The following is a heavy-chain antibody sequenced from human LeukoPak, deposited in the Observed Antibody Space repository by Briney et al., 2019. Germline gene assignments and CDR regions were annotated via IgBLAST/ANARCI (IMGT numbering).Heavy chain of an antibody. Sequence: PSETLSLTCAVYGGSFSGYYWSWIRQPPGKGLEWIGEINHSGSTNYNPSLKSRVTISVDTSKNQFSLKLSSVTAADTAVYYCARARPLNSENCSSTSCYLVGGVDYWGQGTLVTVSS. CDR3: ARARPLNSENCSSTSCYLVGGVDY. V-gene: IGHV4-34*01. J-gene: IGHJ4*02. D-gene: IGHD2-2*01. CDR1: GGSFSGYY. CDR2: INHSGST.